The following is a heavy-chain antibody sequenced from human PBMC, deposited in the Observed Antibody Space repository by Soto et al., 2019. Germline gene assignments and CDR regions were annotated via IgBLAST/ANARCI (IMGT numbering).Heavy chain of an antibody. CDR2: ITSSSVIM. CDR3: VGEVGFQLIY. Sequence: LRLSCAASGFTFSTHSMNWVRQAPGKGLEWISYITSSSVIMYADSVKGRFTISRDNAKNSLYLQMNSLRVEDTAVYFCVGEVGFQLIYWSQGTLVTVSS. J-gene: IGHJ4*02. D-gene: IGHD1-26*01. CDR1: GFTFSTHS. V-gene: IGHV3-48*01.